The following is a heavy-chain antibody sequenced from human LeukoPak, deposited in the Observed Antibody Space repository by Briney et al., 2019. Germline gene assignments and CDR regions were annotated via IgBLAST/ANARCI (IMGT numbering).Heavy chain of an antibody. J-gene: IGHJ5*02. CDR2: IYSSVST. V-gene: IGHV4-4*09. D-gene: IGHD3-22*01. CDR3: AGLYDSSGYTNWLDP. CDR1: GDSINDHY. Sequence: SETLSLTCTVSGDSINDHYWSWIRQPPGEGLEWIAYIYSSVSTNYNPSLKSRVTISIDTSKGQFSLELTSVTAADTGVYYCAGLYDSSGYTNWLDPWGQGTLVTVSS.